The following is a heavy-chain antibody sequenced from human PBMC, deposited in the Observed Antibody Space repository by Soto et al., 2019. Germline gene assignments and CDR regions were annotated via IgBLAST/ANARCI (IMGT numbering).Heavy chain of an antibody. V-gene: IGHV1-2*04. CDR2: IYPNSGAT. J-gene: IGHJ4*02. CDR3: EKEINDYGDHHFDY. CDR1: GYTFTDYH. Sequence: GASVKVSCKASGYTFTDYHIHWVRQAPGQGLEWMGWIYPNSGATDYAQKFQGWVTMTRDTSISTAYLELSRLKSDDTAVYYCEKEINDYGDHHFDYWGQGTLVTVSS. D-gene: IGHD4-17*01.